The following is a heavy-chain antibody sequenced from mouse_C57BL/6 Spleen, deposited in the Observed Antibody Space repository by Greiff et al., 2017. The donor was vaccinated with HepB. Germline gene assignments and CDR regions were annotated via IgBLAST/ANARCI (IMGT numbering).Heavy chain of an antibody. D-gene: IGHD1-1*01. CDR1: GYAFSSYW. CDR2: IYPGDGDT. Sequence: VQLQQSGAELVKPGASVKISCKASGYAFSSYWMNWVKQRPGKGLEWIGQIYPGDGDTNYNGKFKGKATLTADKSSSTAYMQLSSLTSEDSAVYFCARSGFITTVVGFDYWGQGTTLTVSS. J-gene: IGHJ2*01. V-gene: IGHV1-80*01. CDR3: ARSGFITTVVGFDY.